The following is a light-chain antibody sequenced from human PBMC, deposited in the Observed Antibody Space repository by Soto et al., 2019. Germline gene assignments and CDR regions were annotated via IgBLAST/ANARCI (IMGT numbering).Light chain of an antibody. J-gene: IGKJ4*01. CDR3: QQTDRIPLT. Sequence: DIQMTQSPSSLSASVGDRVTITCRASQSVSSYLNWYQQKAGKAPKLLIYAASTLQSGVPSRFSGSGSGTDFTLVISSLQPEDFATYFWQQTDRIPLTFGGGTKVEIK. V-gene: IGKV1-39*01. CDR2: AAS. CDR1: QSVSSY.